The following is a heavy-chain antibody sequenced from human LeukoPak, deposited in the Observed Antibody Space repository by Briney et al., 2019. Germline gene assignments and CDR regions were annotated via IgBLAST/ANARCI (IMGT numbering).Heavy chain of an antibody. CDR2: IYAGIGNT. CDR1: GYTFTDYA. CDR3: ARTQGVYYGGNSGAFDI. J-gene: IGHJ3*02. Sequence: GASVKVSCKASGYTFTDYAMHWVRQAPGQRLEWMGWIYAGIGNTKYSQKFQARVTITRDTSASTAYMELGSLRSEDTAVYYCARTQGVYYGGNSGAFDIWGQGTMVTVSS. D-gene: IGHD4-23*01. V-gene: IGHV1-3*01.